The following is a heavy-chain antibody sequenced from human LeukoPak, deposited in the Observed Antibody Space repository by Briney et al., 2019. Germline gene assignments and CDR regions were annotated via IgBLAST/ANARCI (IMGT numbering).Heavy chain of an antibody. Sequence: GASVTVSCTASGYTFTGYYMHWVRQAPGQGLEWMGRINPNSGGTNYAQKFQGRVTMTRDTSISTAYMELSRLRSDDTAVYYCARGTPQRDISFVITELWGQGTLVTVSS. CDR2: INPNSGGT. J-gene: IGHJ4*02. CDR3: ARGTPQRDISFVITEL. CDR1: GYTFTGYY. V-gene: IGHV1-2*06. D-gene: IGHD1-1*01.